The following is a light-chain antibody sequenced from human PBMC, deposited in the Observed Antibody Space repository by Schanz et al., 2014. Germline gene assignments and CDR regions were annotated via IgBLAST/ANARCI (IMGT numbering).Light chain of an antibody. CDR2: EVS. CDR3: SSFTSXXTWV. CDR1: SSDVGGYKY. V-gene: IGLV2-8*01. J-gene: IGLJ3*02. Sequence: QSALTQPPSASGSPGQSVTISCTGTSSDVGGYKYVSWYQQHPGKAPKLMIYEVSKRPSGVPDRFSGSKSGNTASLTISGXXXEDEADYYCSSFTSXXTWVFGGGXXVTVL.